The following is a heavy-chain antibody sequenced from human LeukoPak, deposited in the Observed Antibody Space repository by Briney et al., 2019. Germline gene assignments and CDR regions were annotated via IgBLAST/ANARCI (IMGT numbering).Heavy chain of an antibody. J-gene: IGHJ4*02. Sequence: GGSLRLSCAASGFTFSSYAMSWVRQAPGKGLEWVSSISPTGGYIYYADSVKGRFTISRDNAKNSVSLQMNSLRVEDTAVYYCATALYCSGNDCSTRLFDYWGQGTLVTVSS. CDR1: GFTFSSYA. V-gene: IGHV3-21*01. CDR3: ATALYCSGNDCSTRLFDY. CDR2: ISPTGGYI. D-gene: IGHD2-15*01.